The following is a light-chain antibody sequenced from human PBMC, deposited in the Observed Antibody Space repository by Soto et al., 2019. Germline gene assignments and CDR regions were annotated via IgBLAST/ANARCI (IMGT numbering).Light chain of an antibody. Sequence: IQMNQSPSSVSASVGDRVTITCRASQDISNYLAWYQQKPGKVPKLLIYSASTLQSGVPSRFSGSASATDFTLTISSLETEDVATYYCQKCDSAPLTFGQGTKVDIK. CDR1: QDISNY. J-gene: IGKJ1*01. CDR3: QKCDSAPLT. CDR2: SAS. V-gene: IGKV1-27*01.